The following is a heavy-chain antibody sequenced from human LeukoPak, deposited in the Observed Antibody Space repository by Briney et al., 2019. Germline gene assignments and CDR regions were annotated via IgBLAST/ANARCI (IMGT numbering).Heavy chain of an antibody. CDR3: AKDTYSSSPLDAFDI. D-gene: IGHD6-6*01. CDR1: GYTFTSYG. CDR2: MNPNSGNT. J-gene: IGHJ3*02. Sequence: GASVKVSCKASGYTFTSYGINWVRQATGQGLEWMGWMNPNSGNTGYAQKFQGRVTMTRNTSISTAYMELSSLRSEDTAVYYCAKDTYSSSPLDAFDIWGQGTMVTVSS. V-gene: IGHV1-8*01.